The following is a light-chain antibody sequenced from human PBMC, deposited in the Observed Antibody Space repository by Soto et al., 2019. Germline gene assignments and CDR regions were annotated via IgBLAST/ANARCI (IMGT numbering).Light chain of an antibody. CDR2: ENS. V-gene: IGLV1-51*02. Sequence: QSVLTQPPSVSAAPGQKVTISCSGSSSNIGNNYVSWYQQLPGTAPKLLIYENSKRPSGIPDRFSGSKSGTSATLGITVLQTGDEADYYCGTLDSSLSAWLFGGGTKLTVL. J-gene: IGLJ3*02. CDR1: SSNIGNNY. CDR3: GTLDSSLSAWL.